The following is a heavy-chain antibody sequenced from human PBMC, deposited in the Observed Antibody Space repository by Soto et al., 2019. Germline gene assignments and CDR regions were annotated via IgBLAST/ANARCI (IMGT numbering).Heavy chain of an antibody. CDR3: AKDRRAGGNYGFYSDF. D-gene: IGHD1-7*01. CDR2: SSATGAGT. J-gene: IGHJ4*02. CDR1: VFTFSSYG. Sequence: PRWSLRLSCAASVFTFSSYGMTWFRQAPGKGLEWVSFSSATGAGTYYADSVKGRFTISRDNSKNTLYLQMTSLRADDTAVYYCAKDRRAGGNYGFYSDFWGQGALVTVSS. V-gene: IGHV3-23*01.